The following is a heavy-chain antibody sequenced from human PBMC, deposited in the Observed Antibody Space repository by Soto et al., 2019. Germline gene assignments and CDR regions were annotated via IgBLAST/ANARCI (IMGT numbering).Heavy chain of an antibody. D-gene: IGHD6-13*01. J-gene: IGHJ3*02. CDR1: GGSISSSNW. CDR2: IYHSGST. CDR3: ARPIAAAGGSPTVGAFDI. Sequence: PSETLSLTCAVSGGSISSSNWWSWVRQPPGKGLEWIGEIYHSGSTNYNPSLKSRVTISVDKSKNQFSLKLSSVTAADTAVYYCARPIAAAGGSPTVGAFDIWGQGTMVTVSS. V-gene: IGHV4-4*02.